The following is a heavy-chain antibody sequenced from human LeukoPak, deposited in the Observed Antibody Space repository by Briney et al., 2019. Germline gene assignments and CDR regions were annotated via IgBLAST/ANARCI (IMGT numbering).Heavy chain of an antibody. V-gene: IGHV3-23*01. CDR1: GLTFNKTS. J-gene: IGHJ6*02. Sequence: GGSLRLSCAASGLTFNKTSMSWVRQSPGKGLEWVSAIGVSAGSTYYADFAKGRFTISRDNSKNTVYLQMNSLRAEDTAVYYCAKDLPPVTKYYYYYYGMDVWGQGTTVTVSS. CDR2: IGVSAGST. CDR3: AKDLPPVTKYYYYYYGMDV. D-gene: IGHD4-17*01.